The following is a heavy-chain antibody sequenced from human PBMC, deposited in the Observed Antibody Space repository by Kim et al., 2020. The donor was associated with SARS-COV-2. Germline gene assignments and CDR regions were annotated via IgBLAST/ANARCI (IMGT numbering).Heavy chain of an antibody. CDR3: ARDGYGLLWFGEYRVKYYFDY. J-gene: IGHJ4*02. D-gene: IGHD3-10*01. V-gene: IGHV3-30*07. Sequence: FTISRDNSKNTLYLQMNSLRAEDTAVYYCARDGYGLLWFGEYRVKYYFDYWGQGTLVTVSS.